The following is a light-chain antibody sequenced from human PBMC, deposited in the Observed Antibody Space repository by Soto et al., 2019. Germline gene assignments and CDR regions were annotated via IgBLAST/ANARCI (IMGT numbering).Light chain of an antibody. Sequence: QSALTQPRSVSGSPGQSVTISCTGTSSDVGGYHFVSWYRHHPGKAPKLMIYDVSKRPSGVPDRFSGSKSGNTASLTISGLQSEDEADYYCCSYAGSYTGVFGTGTKLTVL. V-gene: IGLV2-11*01. CDR1: SSDVGGYHF. CDR3: CSYAGSYTGV. CDR2: DVS. J-gene: IGLJ1*01.